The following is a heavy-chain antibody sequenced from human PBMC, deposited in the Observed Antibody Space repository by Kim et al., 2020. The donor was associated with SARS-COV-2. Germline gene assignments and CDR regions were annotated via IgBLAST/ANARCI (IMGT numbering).Heavy chain of an antibody. J-gene: IGHJ4*02. CDR3: ARAVPRTWELGY. V-gene: IGHV4-31*03. CDR1: GGSISSGGYY. CDR2: IYYSGST. D-gene: IGHD1-26*01. Sequence: SETLSLTCTVSGGSISSGGYYWSWIRQHPGKGLEWIGYIYYSGSTYYNPSLKSRVTISVDTSKNQFSLKLSSVTAADTAVYYCARAVPRTWELGYWGQGTLVTVSS.